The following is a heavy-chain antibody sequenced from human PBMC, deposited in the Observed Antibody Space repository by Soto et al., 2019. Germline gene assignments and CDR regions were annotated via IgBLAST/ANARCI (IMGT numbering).Heavy chain of an antibody. CDR3: ASERFWRGSLRSASDV. CDR1: GFTFSRNW. V-gene: IGHV3-7*04. Sequence: GGSLRLSCVASGFTFSRNWMSWVRQAPGKGLEWVANIKKDGSEKFYVDSVKGRFTISRDNAKNSLYLHMNSLGAEDTAVYYCASERFWRGSLRSASDVPGPTPTGTLSS. J-gene: IGHJ6*02. CDR2: IKKDGSEK. D-gene: IGHD3-3*01.